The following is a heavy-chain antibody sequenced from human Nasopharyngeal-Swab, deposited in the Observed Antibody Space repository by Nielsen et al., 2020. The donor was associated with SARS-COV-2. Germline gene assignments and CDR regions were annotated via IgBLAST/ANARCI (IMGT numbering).Heavy chain of an antibody. Sequence: GGSLRLSCAASGFTFSSYDMHWVRQAPGKGLEWVAVISYDGSNKYYADSVKGRFTISRDNSKNTLYLQMNSLRAEDTAVYYCVMYYYGSGSYFDYWGQGTLVTVSS. J-gene: IGHJ4*02. CDR1: GFTFSSYD. D-gene: IGHD3-10*01. CDR3: VMYYYGSGSYFDY. V-gene: IGHV3-30*03. CDR2: ISYDGSNK.